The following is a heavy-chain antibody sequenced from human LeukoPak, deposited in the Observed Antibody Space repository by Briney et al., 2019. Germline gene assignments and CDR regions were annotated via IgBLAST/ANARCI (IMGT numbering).Heavy chain of an antibody. CDR2: ISSSSSYI. D-gene: IGHD6-13*01. CDR1: GFTFSSYS. V-gene: IGHV3-21*01. Sequence: GGSLRLSCAASGFTFSSYSMNWVRQAPGKGLEWVSSISSSSSYIYYADSVKGRLTISRDNAKNSLYLQMNSLRAEDTAVYYCARDSPLLGSSWYYYFDYWGQGTLVTVSS. J-gene: IGHJ4*02. CDR3: ARDSPLLGSSWYYYFDY.